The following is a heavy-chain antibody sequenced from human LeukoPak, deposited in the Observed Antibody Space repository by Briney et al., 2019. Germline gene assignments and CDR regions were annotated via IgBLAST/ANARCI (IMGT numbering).Heavy chain of an antibody. CDR3: ASSTSLDYYYGMDV. CDR2: ISSSSSYI. J-gene: IGHJ6*02. Sequence: PGGSLRLSCVASGFTFSSYSMNWVRQAPGKGLEWVSSISSSSSYIYYADSVKGRFTISRDNAKNSLYLQMNSLRAEDTAVYYCASSTSLDYYYGMDVWGQGTTVTVSS. V-gene: IGHV3-21*01. CDR1: GFTFSSYS.